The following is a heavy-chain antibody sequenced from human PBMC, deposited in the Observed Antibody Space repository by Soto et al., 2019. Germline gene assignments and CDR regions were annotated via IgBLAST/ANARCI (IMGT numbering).Heavy chain of an antibody. V-gene: IGHV4-34*01. J-gene: IGHJ5*02. D-gene: IGHD2-15*01. CDR1: GGSFSGYY. CDR3: ARGVGEDIVVVVAATGLVWFDP. CDR2: INHSGST. Sequence: SETLSLTCAVYGGSFSGYYWSWIRQPPGKGLEWIGEINHSGSTNYNPSLKSRVTISVDTSKNQFSLKLSSVTAADTAVYYCARGVGEDIVVVVAATGLVWFDPWGQGTLVTV.